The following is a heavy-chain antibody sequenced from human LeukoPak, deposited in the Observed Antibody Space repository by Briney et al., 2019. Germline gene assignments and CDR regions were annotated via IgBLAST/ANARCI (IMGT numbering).Heavy chain of an antibody. V-gene: IGHV3-49*04. J-gene: IGHJ4*02. Sequence: QPGRSLRLSCTASGSTFGDYAMSWVRQAPGKGLEWVGFIRDKTYGRTTEYAASVKGRFTISRDDSKSIAYLQMNSLKTEDTAVYYCARDSMIGGYDYFDYWGQGTLVTVSS. D-gene: IGHD5-12*01. CDR1: GSTFGDYA. CDR3: ARDSMIGGYDYFDY. CDR2: IRDKTYGRTT.